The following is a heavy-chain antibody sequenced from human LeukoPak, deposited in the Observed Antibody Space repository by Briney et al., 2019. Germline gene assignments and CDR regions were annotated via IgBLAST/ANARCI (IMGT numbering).Heavy chain of an antibody. D-gene: IGHD2-21*01. CDR3: ATTGLLGDIP. Sequence: GGSLRLSCAASGFTLSRYAMIWVRQAPEKGLEWVSAITGNGRGTYYADSVKGRFTISRDNSKNTLYLQMNTLRAEDTAVYYCATTGLLGDIPWGQGTLVTVSS. CDR1: GFTLSRYA. CDR2: ITGNGRGT. J-gene: IGHJ5*02. V-gene: IGHV3-23*01.